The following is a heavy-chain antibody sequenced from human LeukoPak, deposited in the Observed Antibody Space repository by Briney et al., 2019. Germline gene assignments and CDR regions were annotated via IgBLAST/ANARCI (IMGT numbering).Heavy chain of an antibody. CDR2: THQGGKT. D-gene: IGHD3-3*01. CDR1: GGSVTSKSYY. V-gene: IGHV4-39*02. CDR3: ARLPRIPLFGVAFKFGWIAS. Sequence: SETLSLTCNVSGGSVTSKSYYWGWIRQSPDKRLEWIGNTHQGGKTCSNPSLKTRVTVSADASKTHFSLRLTSVTAAHTAVYYCARLPRIPLFGVAFKFGWIASWGQGILVTVSS. J-gene: IGHJ5*01.